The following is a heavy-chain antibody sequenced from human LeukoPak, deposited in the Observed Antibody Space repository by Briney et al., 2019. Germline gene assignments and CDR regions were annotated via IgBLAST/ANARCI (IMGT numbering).Heavy chain of an antibody. CDR2: ISSSSSYI. Sequence: PGGSLRLSCAASGFTFSSYSMNWVRQAPGKGLEWVSSISSSSSYIYYADSVKGRFTISGDNAKNSLYLQMNSLRAEDTAVYYCARDGRRAMVDWGQGTLVTVSS. CDR1: GFTFSSYS. V-gene: IGHV3-21*01. CDR3: ARDGRRAMVD. D-gene: IGHD5-18*01. J-gene: IGHJ4*02.